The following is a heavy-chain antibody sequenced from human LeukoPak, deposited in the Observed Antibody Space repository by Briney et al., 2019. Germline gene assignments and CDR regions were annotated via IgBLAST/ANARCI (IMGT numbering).Heavy chain of an antibody. V-gene: IGHV3-30*18. J-gene: IGHJ4*02. D-gene: IGHD3-22*01. Sequence: GGSLRLSRAASGFTFSSCGMHWVRQAPGKGLEWVAVISYDESNKYYADSVKGRFTISRDNSKNTPYLQMNSLRAEDTAVYYCAKDRGTGDYDSSGYLYWGQGTLVTVSS. CDR2: ISYDESNK. CDR1: GFTFSSCG. CDR3: AKDRGTGDYDSSGYLY.